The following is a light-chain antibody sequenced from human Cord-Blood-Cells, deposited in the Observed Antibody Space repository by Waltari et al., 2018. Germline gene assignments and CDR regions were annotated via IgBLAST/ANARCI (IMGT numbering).Light chain of an antibody. CDR2: DVR. CDR1: SSDVGGYNY. CDR3: SSYTSSSTL. Sequence: QSALTQPASVSGSPGQSITISCTGTSSDVGGYNYVSWYQPHPGKAPKLMIYDVRNRPSGVSNRFSGSKSGNTASLTISGLQAEDEADYYCSSYTSSSTLFGGGTKLTVL. V-gene: IGLV2-14*01. J-gene: IGLJ3*02.